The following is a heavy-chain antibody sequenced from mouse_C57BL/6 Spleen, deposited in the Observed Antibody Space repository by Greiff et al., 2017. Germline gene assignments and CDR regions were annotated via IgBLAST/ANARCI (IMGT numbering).Heavy chain of an antibody. V-gene: IGHV7-3*01. J-gene: IGHJ1*03. CDR3: ARPSNSNWYFDV. CDR1: GFTFTDYY. D-gene: IGHD2-5*01. CDR2: IRNKANGYTT. Sequence: EVQRVESGGGLVQPGGSLSLSCAASGFTFTDYYMSWVRQPPGKALEWLGFIRNKANGYTTEYSASVKGRFTISRDNSQSILYLQMNALRAEDSATYYCARPSNSNWYFDVWGTGTTVTVSS.